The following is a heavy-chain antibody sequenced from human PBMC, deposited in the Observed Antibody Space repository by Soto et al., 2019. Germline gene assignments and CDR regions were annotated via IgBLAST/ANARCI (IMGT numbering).Heavy chain of an antibody. J-gene: IGHJ4*02. D-gene: IGHD3-10*01. CDR3: ARKQAGYFYGIDY. CDR1: GGSITRGGYY. Sequence: PSETLSLTCTVSGGSITRGGYYWSWIRQHPGKGLEWLGYIYDSGSTFYNPSLKSRITLSVDTSKNQFSLKLSSVTVADTAVYFCARKQAGYFYGIDYWGQGTLVTVSS. CDR2: IYDSGST. V-gene: IGHV4-31*03.